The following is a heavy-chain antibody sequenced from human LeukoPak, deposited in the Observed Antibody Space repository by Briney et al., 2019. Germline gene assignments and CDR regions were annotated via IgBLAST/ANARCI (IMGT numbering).Heavy chain of an antibody. D-gene: IGHD2-2*01. J-gene: IGHJ4*02. CDR1: GGSISSSNW. Sequence: SETLSLTCAVSGGSISSSNWWSWVRQPPGKGLEWIGEIYHSGSTNYNPSLKSRVTMSVDKSKNQFSLKLSSVTAADTAVYYCARDQHCSSTSCYDYWGQGTLVTVSS. CDR2: IYHSGST. CDR3: ARDQHCSSTSCYDY. V-gene: IGHV4-4*02.